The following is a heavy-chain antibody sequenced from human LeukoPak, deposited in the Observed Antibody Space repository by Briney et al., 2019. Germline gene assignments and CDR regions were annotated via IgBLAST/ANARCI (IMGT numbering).Heavy chain of an antibody. CDR1: GGTFSSYA. V-gene: IGHV1-69*05. D-gene: IGHD6-13*01. CDR2: IIPIFGTA. J-gene: IGHJ5*02. CDR3: ARDDYYSSSWYRYNWFDP. Sequence: RASVKVSCKASGGTFSSYAISWVRQALGQGLEWMGGIIPIFGTANYAQKFQGRVTITTDESTSTAYMELSSLRSEDTAVYYCARDDYYSSSWYRYNWFDPWGQGTLVTVSS.